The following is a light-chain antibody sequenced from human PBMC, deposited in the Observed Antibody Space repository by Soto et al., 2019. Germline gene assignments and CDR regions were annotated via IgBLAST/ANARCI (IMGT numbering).Light chain of an antibody. CDR3: QQYGDSVHT. CDR1: QSVSSNF. Sequence: EIVMTQSPATLSVSPGERATLSCRASQSVSSNFLAWYQQKSGQTPRLLIYSASTRASGIPDRFSGSGSGTDFTLTISRLEPEDFAVYYCQQYGDSVHTFGGGTKVEIK. J-gene: IGKJ4*01. V-gene: IGKV3-20*01. CDR2: SAS.